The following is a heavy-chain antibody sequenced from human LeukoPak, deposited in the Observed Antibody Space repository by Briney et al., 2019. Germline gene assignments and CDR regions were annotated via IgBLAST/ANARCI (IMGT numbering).Heavy chain of an antibody. CDR1: GFTFSSYA. Sequence: GGSLRLSCAASGFTFSSYAISWVRQAPGQGLEWMGGIIPIFGTANYAQKFQGRVTITADESTSTAYMELSSLRSEDTAVYYCARVYSIFGVVTNDYWGQGTLVTVSS. J-gene: IGHJ4*02. V-gene: IGHV1-69*01. CDR2: IIPIFGTA. D-gene: IGHD3-3*01. CDR3: ARVYSIFGVVTNDY.